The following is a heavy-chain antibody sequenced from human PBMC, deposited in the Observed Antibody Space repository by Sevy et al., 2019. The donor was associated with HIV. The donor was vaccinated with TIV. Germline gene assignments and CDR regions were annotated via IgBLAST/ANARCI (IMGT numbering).Heavy chain of an antibody. CDR2: IKEDGSEK. CDR1: GFMFSNYW. V-gene: IGHV3-7*01. D-gene: IGHD4-17*01. J-gene: IGHJ6*04. Sequence: GGSLRLSCAASGFMFSNYWMTWVRQAPGKGLEWVANIKEDGSEKYYVDSVKGRFSISRDNAKYSLHLQLNTLRPEDTAVYYCARAVTPHRDYLRIMDVWGKGTTVTVSS. CDR3: ARAVTPHRDYLRIMDV.